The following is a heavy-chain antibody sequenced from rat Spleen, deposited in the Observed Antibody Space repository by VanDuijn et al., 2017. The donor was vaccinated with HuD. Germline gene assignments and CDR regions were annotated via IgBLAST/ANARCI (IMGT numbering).Heavy chain of an antibody. J-gene: IGHJ2*01. V-gene: IGHV5-31*01. CDR1: GFTFSNYY. Sequence: EVQLVESGGGLVQPGRSMKLSCAASGFTFSNYYMAWVRQAPGKGLEWVASITNTGGSTYYPDSVKGRFTISRDNAKSTLYLQMNSRRSEDTATYYCTRGENWFAYWGQGVMVTVSS. D-gene: IGHD3-6*01. CDR3: TRGENWFAY. CDR2: ITNTGGST.